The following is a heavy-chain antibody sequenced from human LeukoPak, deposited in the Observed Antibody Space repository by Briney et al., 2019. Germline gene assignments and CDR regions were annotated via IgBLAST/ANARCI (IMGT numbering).Heavy chain of an antibody. Sequence: GGSLRLSCAASGFTFSSYGMHWVRQAPGGVPEWVAFIQNDGGNEYYGDSVKGRFTISRDNSKSTLYLQLNSLTTEDTAVYYCARSYVLNFFNPWGQGTLVTVSS. V-gene: IGHV3-30*02. CDR1: GFTFSSYG. CDR3: ARSYVLNFFNP. J-gene: IGHJ5*02. CDR2: IQNDGGNE. D-gene: IGHD3-10*02.